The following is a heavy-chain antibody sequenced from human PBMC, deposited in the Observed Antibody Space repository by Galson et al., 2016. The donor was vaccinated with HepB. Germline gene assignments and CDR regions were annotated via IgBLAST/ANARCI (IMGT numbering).Heavy chain of an antibody. V-gene: IGHV3-7*03. CDR1: GFTFSRFW. Sequence: SLRLSCAASGFTFSRFWMNWVRQAPGKGLEWVASIKEDGSKTSYVDSVKGRFTLSRDNVENSLYLQMNSLRAEDTAVYYCARYGDEAGWNFQHWGQGTLVTVST. CDR2: IKEDGSKT. D-gene: IGHD6-19*01. J-gene: IGHJ1*01. CDR3: ARYGDEAGWNFQH.